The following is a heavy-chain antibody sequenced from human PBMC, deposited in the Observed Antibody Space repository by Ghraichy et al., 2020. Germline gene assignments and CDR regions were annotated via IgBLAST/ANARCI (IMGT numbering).Heavy chain of an antibody. D-gene: IGHD5-18*01. V-gene: IGHV4-59*08. Sequence: ESLNISCTVSGGSISSYYWSWIRQPPGKGLEWIGYIYYSGSTNYNPSLKSRVTISVDTSKNQFSLKLSSVTAADTAVYYCASTAPYYYGMDVWGQGTTVTVSS. CDR2: IYYSGST. CDR3: ASTAPYYYGMDV. J-gene: IGHJ6*02. CDR1: GGSISSYY.